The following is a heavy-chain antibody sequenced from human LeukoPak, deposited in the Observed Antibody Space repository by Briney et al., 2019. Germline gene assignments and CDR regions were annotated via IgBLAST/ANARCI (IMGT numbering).Heavy chain of an antibody. CDR3: ARLAWNGRNKVFGIDY. D-gene: IGHD1-1*01. CDR1: GDSIGSSRSY. J-gene: IGHJ4*01. Sequence: PSQTLSLICTVFGDSIGSSRSYWGWIRQPPGKGLEWIASIYYSGSTYYNPSLKSRGAISVDTSKNQFSLKLSSVTAADTAVYYCARLAWNGRNKVFGIDYWGQGTLVTVSS. V-gene: IGHV4-39*01. CDR2: IYYSGST.